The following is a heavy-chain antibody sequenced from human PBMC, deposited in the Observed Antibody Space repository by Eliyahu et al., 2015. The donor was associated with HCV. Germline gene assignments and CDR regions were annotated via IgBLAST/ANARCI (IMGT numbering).Heavy chain of an antibody. D-gene: IGHD1-26*01. CDR2: ISKDGSIK. CDR1: GFTFSSXA. V-gene: IGHV3-30*18. Sequence: QVQLVESGGGVVQPGGSLRLXCAASGFTFSSXAMHWVRQAPGKGLEWVAVISKDGSIKYYADSVKGRFTVSRDNSKNTLDLQMNSLRPEDTAIFYCAKDGYRRSSYWGYFDYWGQGTLVTVSS. J-gene: IGHJ4*02. CDR3: AKDGYRRSSYWGYFDY.